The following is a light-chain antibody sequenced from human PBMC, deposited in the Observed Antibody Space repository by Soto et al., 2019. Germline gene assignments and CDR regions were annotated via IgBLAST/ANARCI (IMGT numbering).Light chain of an antibody. CDR3: ATWDDSLNGWV. V-gene: IGLV1-44*01. J-gene: IGLJ3*02. Sequence: QSVLTQPPSASGTPGQRVTISCYGSSSNIGSNTVNWYQQFPGTAPKLLIYGDNQRPSGVPDRFSGSKSGTSASLAISGLQSEDETDYYCATWDDSLNGWVFGGGTKLTVL. CDR1: SSNIGSNT. CDR2: GDN.